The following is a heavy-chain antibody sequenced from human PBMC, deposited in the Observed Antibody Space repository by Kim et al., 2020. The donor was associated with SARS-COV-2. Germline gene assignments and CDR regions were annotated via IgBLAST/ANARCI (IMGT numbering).Heavy chain of an antibody. J-gene: IGHJ5*02. Sequence: ASVKVSCKASGYTFTSYDINWVRQATGQGLEWMGWMNPNNGNTGYAQKFQGRVTMTRNTSISTAYMELSSLRSEDTAVYYCARAVELRFLEWLLSWGWFDPWGQGTLVTVSS. CDR2: MNPNNGNT. D-gene: IGHD3-3*01. CDR3: ARAVELRFLEWLLSWGWFDP. V-gene: IGHV1-8*01. CDR1: GYTFTSYD.